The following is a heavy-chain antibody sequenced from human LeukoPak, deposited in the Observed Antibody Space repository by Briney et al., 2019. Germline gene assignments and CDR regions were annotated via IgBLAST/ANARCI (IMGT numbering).Heavy chain of an antibody. D-gene: IGHD3-10*01. CDR1: GGTFSSYA. J-gene: IGHJ6*03. CDR2: IIPIFGTA. Sequence: ASVKVSCKASGGTFSSYAISWVRQAPGQGLEWMGGIIPIFGTANYAQKFQGRVTITADESTSTAYMELSSLRSEDTAVYYCAKGRHYYGSGSYYKGYYYMDVWGKGTTVTISS. V-gene: IGHV1-69*13. CDR3: AKGRHYYGSGSYYKGYYYMDV.